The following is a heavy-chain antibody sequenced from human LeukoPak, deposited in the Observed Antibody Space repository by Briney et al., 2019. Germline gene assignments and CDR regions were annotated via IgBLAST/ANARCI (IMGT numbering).Heavy chain of an antibody. Sequence: GESLEISCESSGYSFTTYWIAWVRQMPGKGLEWTGTIYPGDSDTRYSPSFQGQVTISADKSISTAYLQWRSLKASDTAMYHCARVADYGDYFDYWGQGTLVTVSS. J-gene: IGHJ4*02. CDR3: ARVADYGDYFDY. CDR2: IYPGDSDT. D-gene: IGHD4-17*01. V-gene: IGHV5-51*01. CDR1: GYSFTTYW.